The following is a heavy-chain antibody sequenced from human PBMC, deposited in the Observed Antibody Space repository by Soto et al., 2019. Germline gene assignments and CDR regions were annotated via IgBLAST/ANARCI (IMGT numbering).Heavy chain of an antibody. CDR1: GFTLSDDS. D-gene: IGHD2-21*01. V-gene: IGHV3-48*02. Sequence: PGWSLRASCTDFGFTLSDDSGTGVRQAPGKGLEWISYISSSGDLLLYADSVKGRFTIARDIAENSLYLQMDSLRDEDSAVYYCATWAIAVGGEGFWGQGTLVTVSS. J-gene: IGHJ4*02. CDR2: ISSSGDLL. CDR3: ATWAIAVGGEGF.